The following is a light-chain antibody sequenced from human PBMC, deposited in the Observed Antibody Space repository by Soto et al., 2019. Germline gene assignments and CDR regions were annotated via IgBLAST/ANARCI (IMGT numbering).Light chain of an antibody. V-gene: IGKV3-20*01. J-gene: IGKJ3*01. CDR3: QQYGSSPRIT. CDR2: GAS. CDR1: QSVSSSY. Sequence: EIVLTQSPGTLSLSPGEGATLSCRASQSVSSSYLAWYQQKPGQAPRLLIYGASSRATGIPDRFSGSGSGIDFTLTISRLEPEDFAVYYCQQYGSSPRITFGPGTKVDIK.